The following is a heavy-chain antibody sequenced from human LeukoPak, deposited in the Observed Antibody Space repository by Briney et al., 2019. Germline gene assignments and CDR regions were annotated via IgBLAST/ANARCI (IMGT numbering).Heavy chain of an antibody. J-gene: IGHJ4*02. CDR3: ARGREGFDY. CDR1: GFTVSSNY. CDR2: IYSVGST. Sequence: EGSLRLSCAASGFTVSSNYMTWVRQAPGKGLEWVSVIYSVGSTYYADSVKGRFTVSRDNSKNTLYLQMDSLRAEDTAVYYCARGREGFDYWGQGTLVTVSS. V-gene: IGHV3-53*01.